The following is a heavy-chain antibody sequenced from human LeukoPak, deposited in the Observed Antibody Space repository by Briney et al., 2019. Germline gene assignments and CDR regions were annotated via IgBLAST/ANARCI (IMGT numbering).Heavy chain of an antibody. Sequence: SETLSLTCAVSAYSISSGYYWGWIRQPPGKGLEWIASIYHSGITYYDPSLKSRVTISVDTSKNHFSLKVSSVTAADSAVYYCARQYTSGSGYYFDYWGQGALVSVSS. CDR2: IYHSGIT. J-gene: IGHJ4*02. CDR1: AYSISSGYY. V-gene: IGHV4-38-2*01. CDR3: ARQYTSGSGYYFDY. D-gene: IGHD6-25*01.